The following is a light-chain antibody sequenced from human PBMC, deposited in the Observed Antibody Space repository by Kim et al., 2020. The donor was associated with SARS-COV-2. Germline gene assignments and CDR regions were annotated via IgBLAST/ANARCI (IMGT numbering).Light chain of an antibody. CDR1: QSVSHN. V-gene: IGKV3-15*01. Sequence: VSPGEGATLSCRASQSVSHNLAWYQQKRGQTPRLLISGASARATGVPDRFSGGGSGTEFTLTISSLQSEDFAVYYCLQYNNWPRTFGQGTKVDIK. CDR2: GAS. J-gene: IGKJ1*01. CDR3: LQYNNWPRT.